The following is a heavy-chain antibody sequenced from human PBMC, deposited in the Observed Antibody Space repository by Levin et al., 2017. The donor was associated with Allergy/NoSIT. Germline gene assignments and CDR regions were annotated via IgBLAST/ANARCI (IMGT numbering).Heavy chain of an antibody. CDR1: GFTFSSYW. Sequence: GGSLRLSCAASGFTFSSYWMHWVRQAPGKGLVWVSRIKYDGSSTTYADSVKGRFTISRDNAKNTVYLQMNSLRAEDTALYYCAKYCTDGACLDYWGQGILVTVSS. V-gene: IGHV3-74*03. CDR2: IKYDGSST. D-gene: IGHD2-8*01. CDR3: AKYCTDGACLDY. J-gene: IGHJ4*02.